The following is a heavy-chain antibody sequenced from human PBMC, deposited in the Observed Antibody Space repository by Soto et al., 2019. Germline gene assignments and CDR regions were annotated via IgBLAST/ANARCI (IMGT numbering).Heavy chain of an antibody. CDR1: GYTFTSYA. Sequence: ASVKVSCKASGYTFTSYAMHWVRQAPGQRLEWMGWINAGNGNTKYSQKFQGRVTITRDTSASTAYMELSSLRSEDTAVYYCARAEPDYYDSSGYYYSYWGQETLVTVSS. J-gene: IGHJ4*02. CDR3: ARAEPDYYDSSGYYYSY. V-gene: IGHV1-3*01. CDR2: INAGNGNT. D-gene: IGHD3-22*01.